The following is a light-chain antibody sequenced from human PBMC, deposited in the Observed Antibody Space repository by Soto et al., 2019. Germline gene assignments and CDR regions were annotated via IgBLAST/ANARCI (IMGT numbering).Light chain of an antibody. CDR2: DNS. CDR1: SSNIGAGYD. V-gene: IGLV1-40*01. J-gene: IGLJ2*01. CDR3: QSYDSSLSGSV. Sequence: QSVLTQPPSVSWAPGQRVTISCTGSSSNIGAGYDVHWYQQLPGTAPKLLIYDNSNRPSGVPDRFSGSKSGTSASLAITGLQAEDEADYYCQSYDSSLSGSVFGGGTKLTVL.